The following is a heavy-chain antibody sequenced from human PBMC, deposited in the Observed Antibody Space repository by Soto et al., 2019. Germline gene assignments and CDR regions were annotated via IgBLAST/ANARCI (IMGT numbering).Heavy chain of an antibody. Sequence: PGGSLRLSCAASGFTFSSYGMHWFRQAPGKGLEWVAVISYDGSNKYYADSVKGRFTISRDNSKNTLYLQMNSLRAEDTGVYYCAKGVYRYYFDYWGQGTLVTVAS. V-gene: IGHV3-30*18. CDR3: AKGVYRYYFDY. CDR1: GFTFSSYG. J-gene: IGHJ4*02. CDR2: ISYDGSNK. D-gene: IGHD4-4*01.